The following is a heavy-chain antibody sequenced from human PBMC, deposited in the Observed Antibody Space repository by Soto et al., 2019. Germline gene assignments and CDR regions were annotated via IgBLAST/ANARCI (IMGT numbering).Heavy chain of an antibody. D-gene: IGHD3-10*01. CDR1: GFSLTTSGVG. V-gene: IGHV2-5*02. CDR3: AHHPYYGLGSYSFDY. Sequence: QITLKESGPPLVRPTQTLTLTCTFSGFSLTTSGVGVGWIRQPPGKALEWLAVIYWDDDKRYSSSLKSRLTSTKDTSKNQVVLTMPNMDPVDTATYYCAHHPYYGLGSYSFDYWGQGTLVTVSS. J-gene: IGHJ4*02. CDR2: IYWDDDK.